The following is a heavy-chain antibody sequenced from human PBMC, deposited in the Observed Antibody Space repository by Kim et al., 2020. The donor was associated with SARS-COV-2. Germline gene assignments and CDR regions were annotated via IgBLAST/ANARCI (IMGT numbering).Heavy chain of an antibody. Sequence: STSYAQKFQGRVTMTRDTSTSTVYMELSSLRSEDTAVYYCARGDSSGFENWGQGTLVTVSS. CDR3: ARGDSSGFEN. V-gene: IGHV1-46*01. D-gene: IGHD6-25*01. CDR2: ST. J-gene: IGHJ4*02.